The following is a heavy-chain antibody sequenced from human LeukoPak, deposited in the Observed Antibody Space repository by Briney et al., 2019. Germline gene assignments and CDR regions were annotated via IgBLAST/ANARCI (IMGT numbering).Heavy chain of an antibody. Sequence: GGSLRLSCAASGFTFSSYAMHWVRQAPGKGLEWVAVISYDGSNKYYADSMKGRFTISRDNSKNTLFLQMNSLRAEDTAVYYCARDMRELHYFDYWGQGALVTVSS. CDR2: ISYDGSNK. J-gene: IGHJ4*02. V-gene: IGHV3-30-3*01. CDR1: GFTFSSYA. D-gene: IGHD1-26*01. CDR3: ARDMRELHYFDY.